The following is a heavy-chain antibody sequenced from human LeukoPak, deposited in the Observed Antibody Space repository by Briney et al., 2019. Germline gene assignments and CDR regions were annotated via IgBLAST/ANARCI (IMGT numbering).Heavy chain of an antibody. D-gene: IGHD3-16*01. CDR3: LGLYGFDV. V-gene: IGHV3-7*02. CDR2: INLDGSVI. CDR1: GFTFRSYW. J-gene: IGHJ6*02. Sequence: GGSRRLSCAISGFTFRSYWMSWVRQAPGKGLEWVANINLDGSVISYVDSVKGRFTISRDNAKNSLYLQMNTLRAEDTAVYYGLGLYGFDVWGQGTTVTVSS.